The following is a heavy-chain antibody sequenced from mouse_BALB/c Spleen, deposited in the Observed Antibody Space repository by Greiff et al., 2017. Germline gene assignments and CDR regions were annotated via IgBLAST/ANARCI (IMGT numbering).Heavy chain of an antibody. J-gene: IGHJ3*01. CDR3: ARDEGSPFAY. CDR2: ISNLAYSI. Sequence: EVNVVESGGGLVQPGGSRKLSCAASGFTFSDYGMAWVRQAPGKGPEWVAFISNLAYSIYYADTVTGRFTISRENAKNTLYLEMSSLRSEDTAMYYCARDEGSPFAYWGQGTLVTVSA. D-gene: IGHD1-1*02. CDR1: GFTFSDYG. V-gene: IGHV5-15*02.